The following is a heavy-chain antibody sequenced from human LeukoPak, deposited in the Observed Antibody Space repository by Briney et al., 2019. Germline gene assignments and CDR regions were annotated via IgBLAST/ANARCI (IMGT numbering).Heavy chain of an antibody. CDR1: GGTFSSYA. V-gene: IGHV1-69*04. Sequence: SVKVSCKASGGTFSSYAISWVRQAPGQGLEWMGRIIPILGIANYAQKFQGRATITADKSPSTAYMELSSLRSEDTAVYYCARDGGSSPPYYYYGMDVWGQGTTVTVSS. CDR3: ARDGGSSPPYYYYGMDV. J-gene: IGHJ6*02. D-gene: IGHD6-6*01. CDR2: IIPILGIA.